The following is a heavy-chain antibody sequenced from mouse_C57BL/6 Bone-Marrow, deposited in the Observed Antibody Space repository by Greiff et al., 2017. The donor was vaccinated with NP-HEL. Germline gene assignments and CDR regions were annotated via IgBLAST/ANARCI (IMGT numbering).Heavy chain of an antibody. CDR2: IYPRSGNT. CDR1: GYTFTSYG. V-gene: IGHV1-81*01. CDR3: ASPLYYLYPPWFAY. Sequence: VQLQESGAELARPGASVKLSCKASGYTFTSYGISWVKQRTGQGLEWIGEIYPRSGNTYYNEKFKGKATLTADKSSSTAYMELRSLTSEASAVYFCASPLYYLYPPWFAYWGQGTLVTVSA. J-gene: IGHJ3*01. D-gene: IGHD2-5*01.